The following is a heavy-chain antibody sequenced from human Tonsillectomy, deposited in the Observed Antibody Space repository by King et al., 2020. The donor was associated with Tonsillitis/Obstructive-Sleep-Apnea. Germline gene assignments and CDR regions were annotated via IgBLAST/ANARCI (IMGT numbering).Heavy chain of an antibody. J-gene: IGHJ6*03. CDR1: GGSISSSSYY. D-gene: IGHD6-19*01. V-gene: IGHV4-39*01. CDR3: ARHRGQWLANRGHFHYSYYYMDV. CDR2: IYYSGST. Sequence: LQLQESGPGLVKPSETLSLTCTVSGGSISSSSYYWGWIRQPPGKGLEWIGTIYYSGSTHYNPSLKSRVTISVDTSKNQVSLKLSSETAADTAVYYCARHRGQWLANRGHFHYSYYYMDVWGKGTTVTVSS.